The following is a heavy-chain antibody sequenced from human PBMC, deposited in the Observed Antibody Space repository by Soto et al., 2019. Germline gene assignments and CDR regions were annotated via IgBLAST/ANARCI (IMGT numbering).Heavy chain of an antibody. Sequence: SETLSLTCTVSGGSISSGGYYWSWIRQHPGKGLEWIGYIYYSGSTYYNPSLKSRVTISVDTSKNQFSLKLSSVTAADTAVYYCARGGYCSSTSCRYHAFDIWGQGTMVTVSS. CDR2: IYYSGST. CDR3: ARGGYCSSTSCRYHAFDI. J-gene: IGHJ3*02. V-gene: IGHV4-31*03. CDR1: GGSISSGGYY. D-gene: IGHD2-2*01.